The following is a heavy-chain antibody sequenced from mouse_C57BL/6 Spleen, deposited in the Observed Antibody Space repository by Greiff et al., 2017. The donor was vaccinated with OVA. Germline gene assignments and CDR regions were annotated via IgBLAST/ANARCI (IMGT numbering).Heavy chain of an antibody. Sequence: QVQLQQPGAELVRPGTSVKLSCKASGYTFTSYWMHWVKQRPGQGLEWIGVIDPSDSYTNYNQKFKGKATLTVDTSSSTAYMQLSSLTSEDSAVYYCARPSSLSYAMDYWGQGTSVTVSS. CDR3: ARPSSLSYAMDY. V-gene: IGHV1-59*01. D-gene: IGHD6-1*01. J-gene: IGHJ4*01. CDR1: GYTFTSYW. CDR2: IDPSDSYT.